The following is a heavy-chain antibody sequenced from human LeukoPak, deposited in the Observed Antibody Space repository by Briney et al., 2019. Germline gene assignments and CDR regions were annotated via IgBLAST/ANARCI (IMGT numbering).Heavy chain of an antibody. CDR2: INAGNGNT. D-gene: IGHD3-3*01. Sequence: ASVKVSCKASGYTFTSYAMHWVRQAPGQRLEWMGWINAGNGNTKYSQKFQGRVTITRDTSASTAYMELRSLRSDDTAVYYCARVGTIFGVVILDYWGQGTLVTVSS. J-gene: IGHJ4*02. CDR1: GYTFTSYA. CDR3: ARVGTIFGVVILDY. V-gene: IGHV1-3*01.